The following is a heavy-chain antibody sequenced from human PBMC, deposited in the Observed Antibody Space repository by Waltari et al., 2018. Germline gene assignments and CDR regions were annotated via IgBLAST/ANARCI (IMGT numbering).Heavy chain of an antibody. V-gene: IGHV1-8*02. CDR3: ARGGLRRALYY. CDR1: GYTFTGYY. Sequence: QVQLVQSGAEVKKPGASVKVSCKASGYTFTGYYMHWVRQAPGQGLEWMGWMNPNSGNTGYAQKFQGRVTMTRNTSISTGYMELSSLRSEDTAVYYCARGGLRRALYYWGQGTLVTVSS. J-gene: IGHJ4*02. CDR2: MNPNSGNT. D-gene: IGHD4-17*01.